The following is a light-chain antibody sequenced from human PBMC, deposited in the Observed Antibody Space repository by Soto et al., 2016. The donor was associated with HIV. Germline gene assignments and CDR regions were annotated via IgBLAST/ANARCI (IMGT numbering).Light chain of an antibody. CDR2: DES. J-gene: IGLJ2*01. CDR1: NIGRKS. CDR3: QVWDSSSDPSVV. Sequence: SYELTQSPSVSVAPGKTARITCGGNNIGRKSVHWYQQKPGQAPVLVVYDESDRPSGIPERFSASKSGNMATLTISRVEAGDEADYYCQVWDSSSDPSVVFGGGTKLTVL. V-gene: IGLV3-21*03.